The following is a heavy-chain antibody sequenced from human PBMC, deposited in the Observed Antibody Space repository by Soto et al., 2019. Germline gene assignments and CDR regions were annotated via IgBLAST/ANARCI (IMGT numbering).Heavy chain of an antibody. CDR2: INHSGST. Sequence: SETLSLTCAVYGGSFSGYYWSWIRQPPGKGLEWIGEINHSGSTNYNPSLKSRVTISVDTSKNQFSLKLSSVTAADTAVYYCARVIVVVPAGNNWFDPWGQGTLVTV. V-gene: IGHV4-34*01. CDR1: GGSFSGYY. J-gene: IGHJ5*02. CDR3: ARVIVVVPAGNNWFDP. D-gene: IGHD2-2*01.